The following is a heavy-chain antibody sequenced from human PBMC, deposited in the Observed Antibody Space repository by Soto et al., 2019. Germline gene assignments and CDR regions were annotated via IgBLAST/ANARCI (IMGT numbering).Heavy chain of an antibody. CDR2: VSSSSSYI. V-gene: IGHV3-21*01. CDR1: GFTFSSYS. J-gene: IGHJ6*02. Sequence: GGSLRLSCAASGFTFSSYSMNWVRQAPGKGLEWVSSVSSSSSYIDYADSVKGRFTSSRDNAKNSLYLQMNSLRAEDTAVYYCAREDCGGDCPYPYYYGMDVWGQGTTVTVSS. D-gene: IGHD2-21*02. CDR3: AREDCGGDCPYPYYYGMDV.